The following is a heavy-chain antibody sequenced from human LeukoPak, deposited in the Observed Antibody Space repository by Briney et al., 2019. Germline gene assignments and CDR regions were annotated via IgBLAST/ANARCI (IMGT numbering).Heavy chain of an antibody. V-gene: IGHV3-30*03. J-gene: IGHJ4*02. CDR3: ARITISRGDYYFDY. D-gene: IGHD3-9*01. CDR2: ISYDGSNK. CDR1: GFTFSSYG. Sequence: GGSLRLSCAASGFTFSSYGMHWVRKAPGKGLEWVAVISYDGSNKLYSDSVKGRFTIFRENSKNTLYLQMNSLRAEDTAVYYCARITISRGDYYFDYWGQGTLVTVSS.